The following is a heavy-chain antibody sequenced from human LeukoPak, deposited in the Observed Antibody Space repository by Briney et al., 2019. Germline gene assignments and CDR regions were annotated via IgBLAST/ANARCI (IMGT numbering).Heavy chain of an antibody. Sequence: SETLSLTCTVSGYSISSGYYWGWIRPPPGKGLEWIGSIYHSGSTNYNPSLKSRVTISVDTSKNQFSLKLSSVTAADTAVYYCARGRRNQWLQPLLDVWGKGTTVTVSS. D-gene: IGHD5-24*01. CDR3: ARGRRNQWLQPLLDV. V-gene: IGHV4-38-2*02. CDR2: IYHSGST. CDR1: GYSISSGYY. J-gene: IGHJ6*04.